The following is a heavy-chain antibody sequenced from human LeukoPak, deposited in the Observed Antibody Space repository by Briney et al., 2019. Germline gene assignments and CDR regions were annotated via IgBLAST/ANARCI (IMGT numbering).Heavy chain of an antibody. Sequence: KPSETLSLTCTVSGGSISSYYWSWIRQPAGKGLEWIGRIYTSGSTNYNPSLKSRVTMSVDTSKNQFSLKLSSVTAADTAVYYCARESAYSGSYYRHYYYGMDVWGQGTTVTVSS. D-gene: IGHD1-26*01. CDR3: ARESAYSGSYYRHYYYGMDV. CDR2: IYTSGST. CDR1: GGSISSYY. J-gene: IGHJ6*02. V-gene: IGHV4-4*07.